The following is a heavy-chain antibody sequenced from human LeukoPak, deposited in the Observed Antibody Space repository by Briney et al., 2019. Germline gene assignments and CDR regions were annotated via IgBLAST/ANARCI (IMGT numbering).Heavy chain of an antibody. CDR2: PSSDGGNE. Sequence: GGSLRLSCAASGFTFSTYAMHWVRQAPGKGLEWLAVPSSDGGNEYYADSVKGRFTISRDNSKSTLYLQMNSLRTEDAAVYYCARVGLIAAVGSFDYWGQGTLVTVSS. CDR1: GFTFSTYA. D-gene: IGHD6-13*01. J-gene: IGHJ4*02. V-gene: IGHV3-30*04. CDR3: ARVGLIAAVGSFDY.